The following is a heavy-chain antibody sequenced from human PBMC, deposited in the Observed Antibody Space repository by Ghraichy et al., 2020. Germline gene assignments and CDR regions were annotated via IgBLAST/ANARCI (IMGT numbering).Heavy chain of an antibody. J-gene: IGHJ3*02. CDR2: IYYSGST. CDR1: GGSISSYY. D-gene: IGHD3-22*01. Sequence: SETLSLTCTVSGGSISSYYWSWIRQPPGKGLEWIGYIYYSGSTNYNPSLKSRVTISVDTSKNQFSLKLSSVTAADTAVYYCARSQAYDSSGYYYGSDAFDIWGQGTMVTVSS. V-gene: IGHV4-59*01. CDR3: ARSQAYDSSGYYYGSDAFDI.